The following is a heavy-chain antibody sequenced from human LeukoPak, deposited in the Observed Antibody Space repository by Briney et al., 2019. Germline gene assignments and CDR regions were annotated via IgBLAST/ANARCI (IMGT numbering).Heavy chain of an antibody. J-gene: IGHJ4*02. V-gene: IGHV3-21*01. Sequence: PGGSLRLSCAASGFTFSSYSMNWVRQAPGKGLEWVSSISSSSSYIYYADSVKGRFTISRDNAKNSLYLQMNSLRAEDTAVYYCAPTGRIAVAGTGSDYWGQGTLVTVSS. CDR1: GFTFSSYS. CDR2: ISSSSSYI. D-gene: IGHD6-19*01. CDR3: APTGRIAVAGTGSDY.